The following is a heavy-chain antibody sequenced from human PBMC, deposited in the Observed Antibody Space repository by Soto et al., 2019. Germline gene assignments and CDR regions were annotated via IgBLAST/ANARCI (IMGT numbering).Heavy chain of an antibody. D-gene: IGHD2-2*01. CDR1: GGSFSGYY. J-gene: IGHJ4*02. Sequence: QVQLQQWGAGLLKPSETLSLTCAVYGGSFSGYYWTWIRQSPEKGLEWVGEANYSGTTYSNPSLNTRVTKYADTPKNQYSLKMSCATAAATAVYYWARVIGYCSSSNCYSSRRMRFDSWGQGTLVTVSS. CDR3: ARVIGYCSSSNCYSSRRMRFDS. V-gene: IGHV4-34*01. CDR2: ANYSGTT.